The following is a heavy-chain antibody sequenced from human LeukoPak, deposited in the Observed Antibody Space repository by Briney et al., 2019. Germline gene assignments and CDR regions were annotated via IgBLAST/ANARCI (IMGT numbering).Heavy chain of an antibody. V-gene: IGHV1-18*04. CDR2: ISAYNGNT. CDR3: ARDGPHYCSGGSCYSDY. J-gene: IGHJ4*02. Sequence: ASVKVSCKASGYTLTSYGISWVRQAPGQGLEWMGWISAYNGNTNYAQKLQGRVTMTTDTSTSTAYMELRSLRSDDTAVYYCARDGPHYCSGGSCYSDYWGQGTLVTVSS. D-gene: IGHD2-15*01. CDR1: GYTLTSYG.